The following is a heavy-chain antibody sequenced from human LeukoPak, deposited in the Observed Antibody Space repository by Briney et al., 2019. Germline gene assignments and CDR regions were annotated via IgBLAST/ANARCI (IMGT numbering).Heavy chain of an antibody. J-gene: IGHJ5*02. CDR2: IYTSGST. V-gene: IGHV4-4*07. CDR3: ARDTGYGGNFNWFDP. D-gene: IGHD4-23*01. Sequence: SETLSLTCTVSGGSISSYYWSWIRQPAGKGLEWIGRIYTSGSTNYNPSLKSRVTMSVDTSENQFSLKLSSVTAADTAVYYCARDTGYGGNFNWFDPWGQGTLVTVSS. CDR1: GGSISSYY.